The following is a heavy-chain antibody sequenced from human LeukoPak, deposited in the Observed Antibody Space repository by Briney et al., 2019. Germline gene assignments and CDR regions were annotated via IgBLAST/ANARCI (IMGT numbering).Heavy chain of an antibody. CDR3: AHRHSSSFDY. D-gene: IGHD6-6*01. J-gene: IGHJ4*02. CDR1: GFSLSTSGVA. Sequence: SGPTLVNPTQTLXLTCTFSGFSLSTSGVAVGWIRLPPGKALEWLALIYGNDDRRYSPSLKSRLTITKDTSKNQVVVTMTNMDPADTATYYCAHRHSSSFDYWGQGTLVTVSS. CDR2: IYGNDDR. V-gene: IGHV2-5*01.